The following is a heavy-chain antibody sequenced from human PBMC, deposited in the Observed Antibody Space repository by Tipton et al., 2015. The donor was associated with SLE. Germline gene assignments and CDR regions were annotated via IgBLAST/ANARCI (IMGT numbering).Heavy chain of an antibody. D-gene: IGHD3-10*01. CDR1: GFSFSSYW. Sequence: SLRLPCAASGFSFSSYWMHWVRQAPGKGLVWVSRINDGATITNYADSVKGRFTMSRDNAKNTLYLEMNSLRAEDTAVYYCAKEYYGGRGVDFDYWGQGTLVTVSS. V-gene: IGHV3-74*01. CDR3: AKEYYGGRGVDFDY. CDR2: INDGATIT. J-gene: IGHJ4*02.